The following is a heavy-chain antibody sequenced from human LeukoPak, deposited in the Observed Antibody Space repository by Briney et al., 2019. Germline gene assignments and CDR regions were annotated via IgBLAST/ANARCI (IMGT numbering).Heavy chain of an antibody. CDR2: ISYSGST. CDR3: ARRTVSHDTSSVGNWLDP. Sequence: SETLSLTCTVSGGSISSYYWGWIRQPPGKGLEWIGYISYSGSTNYNPSLKSRVTISEDTSKNQFSLRLGSVTTADTAVYYCARRTVSHDTSSVGNWLDPWGQGTLVTVSS. V-gene: IGHV4-59*08. CDR1: GGSISSYY. D-gene: IGHD6-6*01. J-gene: IGHJ5*02.